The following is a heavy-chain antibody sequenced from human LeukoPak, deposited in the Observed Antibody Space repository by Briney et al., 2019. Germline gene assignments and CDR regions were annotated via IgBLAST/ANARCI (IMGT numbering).Heavy chain of an antibody. CDR3: VYGDYPLTY. CDR2: IYINGNT. D-gene: IGHD4-17*01. J-gene: IGHJ4*02. Sequence: GGSLRLSCVASGLTVTNNYWNWVRQPPGKGPEWISLIYINGNTQYADSVKGRFTFSRDISENTLYLQMNSLRVEDTGVYYCVYGDYPLTYWGQGTLVSVSS. CDR1: GLTVTNNY. V-gene: IGHV3-66*01.